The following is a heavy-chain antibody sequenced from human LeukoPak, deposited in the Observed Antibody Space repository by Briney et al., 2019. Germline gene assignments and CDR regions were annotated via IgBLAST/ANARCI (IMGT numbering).Heavy chain of an antibody. Sequence: PGGSLRLSCAASGFTFSSYAMSWVRQAPGKGLEWVTAISGSGGSTYYADSVKGRFTISRDNSKNTLYLQMNSLRAEDTAVYYCAKDLRSSSTRETDWGQGTLVTVSS. V-gene: IGHV3-23*01. D-gene: IGHD6-6*01. CDR2: ISGSGGST. CDR3: AKDLRSSSTRETD. CDR1: GFTFSSYA. J-gene: IGHJ4*02.